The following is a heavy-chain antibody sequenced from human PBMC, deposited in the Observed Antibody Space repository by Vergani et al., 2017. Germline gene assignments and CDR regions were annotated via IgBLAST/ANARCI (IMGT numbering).Heavy chain of an antibody. CDR3: ARHGTYGXYDAPHAGYYYYYGMDV. J-gene: IGHJ6*02. CDR2: IYPGDSDT. D-gene: IGHD4-17*01. CDR1: GYSFTSYW. Sequence: EVQLVQSGAEVKKPGESLKISCKGSGYSFTSYWIGWVRQMPGKGLEWMGIIYPGDSDTRYSPSFQGQVTISADKSISTAYLQWSSLKASDTAMYYCARHGTYGXYDAPHAGYYYYYGMDVGGQGTTVTVSS. V-gene: IGHV5-51*01.